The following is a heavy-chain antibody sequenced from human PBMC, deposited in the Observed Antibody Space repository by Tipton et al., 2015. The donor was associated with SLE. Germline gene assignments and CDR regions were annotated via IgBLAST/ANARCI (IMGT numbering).Heavy chain of an antibody. Sequence: LRLSCTVSGGSISSGDYYWSWIRQPPGKGLEWIGYIYYSGSTYYNPSLKSRVTISVDTSKNQFSLKLSSVTAADTAVYYCARGGYYYYMDVWGKGTTVTVSS. CDR2: IYYSGST. D-gene: IGHD3-16*01. CDR3: ARGGYYYYMDV. V-gene: IGHV4-30-4*01. CDR1: GGSISSGDYY. J-gene: IGHJ6*03.